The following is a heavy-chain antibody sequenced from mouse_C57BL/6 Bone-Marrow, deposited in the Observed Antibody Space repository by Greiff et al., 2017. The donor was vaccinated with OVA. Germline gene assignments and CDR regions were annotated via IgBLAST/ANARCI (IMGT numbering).Heavy chain of an antibody. CDR2: IWGVGST. V-gene: IGHV2-6*01. CDR1: GFSLTSYG. Sequence: VQLQQSGPGLVAPSQSLSITCTVSGFSLTSYGVDWVRQSPGKGLEWLGVIWGVGSTNYYLALISSLGISKDNSKSQVFLKMNSLQTDDTAMYYGASGPLFAYWGQGTLVTVSA. CDR3: ASGPLFAY. J-gene: IGHJ3*01.